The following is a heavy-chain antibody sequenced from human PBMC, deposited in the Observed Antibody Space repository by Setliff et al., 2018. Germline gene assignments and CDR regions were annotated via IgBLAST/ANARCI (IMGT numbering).Heavy chain of an antibody. V-gene: IGHV3-7*01. J-gene: IGHJ4*02. CDR2: IKQDGSEK. CDR1: ELTFSSYW. CDR3: ARDPHFDS. Sequence: GGSLRLSCVASELTFSSYWMSWVRQTPDKRLEWVANIKQDGSEKYYVDSVKGRFSISRDNAKNSLYLQMNSLRAEDTAVYYCARDPHFDSWGQGTLVTVSS.